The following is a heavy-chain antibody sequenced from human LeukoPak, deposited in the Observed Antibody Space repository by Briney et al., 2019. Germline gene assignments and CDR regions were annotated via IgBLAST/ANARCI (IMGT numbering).Heavy chain of an antibody. D-gene: IGHD4-17*01. CDR1: GFTFSSYA. V-gene: IGHV3-23*01. CDR2: MSGGGGST. J-gene: IGHJ6*02. CDR3: ARVRYGELDV. Sequence: GGSLRLSCAASGFTFSSYAMSWVRQAPGKGLEWVSSMSGGGGSTYYADSVKGRFTISRDDSKNTLYLQMNSLRAEDTAVYYCARVRYGELDVWGQETTVTVSS.